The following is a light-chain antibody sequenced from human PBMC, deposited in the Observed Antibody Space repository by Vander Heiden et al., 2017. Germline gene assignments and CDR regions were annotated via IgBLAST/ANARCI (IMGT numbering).Light chain of an antibody. CDR2: WAS. CDR1: QSVLYSSNNKNY. V-gene: IGKV4-1*01. J-gene: IGKJ1*01. Sequence: DIVMTQAPDSLALSLGERATLNCKSSQSVLYSSNNKNYFAWYQQKPGQPPKLLIYWASTRESGVPDRFSGSGSGTDFTLTINSLQAEDVAVYYCHQYYSTPWTFGQGTKVEIK. CDR3: HQYYSTPWT.